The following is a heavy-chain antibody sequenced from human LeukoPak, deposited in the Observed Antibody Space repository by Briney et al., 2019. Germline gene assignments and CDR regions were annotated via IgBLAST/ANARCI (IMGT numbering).Heavy chain of an antibody. CDR3: ARGGSSGYSHYYED. V-gene: IGHV4-59*01. D-gene: IGHD3-22*01. Sequence: SETLSLTCTVSGGSISSYYWSWIRQTPGKGLEWIGYIYNSGSTNYNPSLKRRATISVETSKNQFSLKLTSVTAGDTAVYYCARGGSSGYSHYYEDWGQGTLVTVSS. CDR2: IYNSGST. CDR1: GGSISSYY. J-gene: IGHJ4*02.